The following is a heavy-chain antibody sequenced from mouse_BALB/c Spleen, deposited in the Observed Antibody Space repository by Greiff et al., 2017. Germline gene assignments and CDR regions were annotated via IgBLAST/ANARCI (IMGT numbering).Heavy chain of an antibody. V-gene: IGHV2-9*02. CDR1: GFSLTSYG. Sequence: QVQLQQSGPGLVQPSQSLSITCTVSGFSLTSYGVHWVRQPPGKGLEWLGVIWAGGSTNYNSALMSRLSISKDNSKSQVFLKMNSLQTDDTARYYCAREDGSSLYYAMDYWGQGTSVTVSS. J-gene: IGHJ4*01. CDR2: IWAGGST. CDR3: AREDGSSLYYAMDY. D-gene: IGHD1-1*01.